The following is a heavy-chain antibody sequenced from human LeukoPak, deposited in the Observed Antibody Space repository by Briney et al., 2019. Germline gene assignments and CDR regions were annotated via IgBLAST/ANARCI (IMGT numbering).Heavy chain of an antibody. D-gene: IGHD1-1*01. J-gene: IGHJ3*02. CDR1: GGSFSGYY. CDR2: INHSGSI. CDR3: ASGRTYDAFDI. Sequence: SETLSLTCAVYGGSFSGYYWSWIRQPPGKGLEWIGEINHSGSINYNPSLKSRVTISVDTSMNQFSLKLRSVAAADTAVYYCASGRTYDAFDIWGQGTMVTVSS. V-gene: IGHV4-34*01.